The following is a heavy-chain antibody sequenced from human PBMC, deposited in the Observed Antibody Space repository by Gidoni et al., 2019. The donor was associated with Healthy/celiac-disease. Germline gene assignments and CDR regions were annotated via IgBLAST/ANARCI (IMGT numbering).Heavy chain of an antibody. V-gene: IGHV3-21*01. Sequence: EVQLVESGGGLVKPGGSLRLSCAASGFTFSRYSMNWVRQAPGKGLEWVSSISSSGSTIYYADSVKGRFTISRDNAKNSLYLQMNSRRAEDTAVYYCARDRQPFWSGYSGPLYDYGMDVWGQGTTVTVSS. CDR2: ISSSGSTI. CDR1: GFTFSRYS. J-gene: IGHJ6*02. D-gene: IGHD3-3*01. CDR3: ARDRQPFWSGYSGPLYDYGMDV.